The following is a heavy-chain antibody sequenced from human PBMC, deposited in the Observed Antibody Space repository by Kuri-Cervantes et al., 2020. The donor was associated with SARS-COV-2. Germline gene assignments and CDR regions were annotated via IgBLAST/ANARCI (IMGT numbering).Heavy chain of an antibody. V-gene: IGHV4-39*07. Sequence: SETLSLTCTVSGGSISSSSYYWGWIRQPPGKGLEWIGSIYYSGSTYYNPPLKSRVTISVDTSKNQFSLKLSSVTAADTAVYYCASQYYDSSGYYYAWGQGTLVTVSS. CDR3: ASQYYDSSGYYYA. CDR1: GGSISSSSYY. J-gene: IGHJ5*02. CDR2: IYYSGST. D-gene: IGHD3-22*01.